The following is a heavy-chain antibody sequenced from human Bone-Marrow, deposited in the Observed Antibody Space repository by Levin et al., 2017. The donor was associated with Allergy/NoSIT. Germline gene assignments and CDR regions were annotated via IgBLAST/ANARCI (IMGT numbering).Heavy chain of an antibody. CDR1: GYTFTSYW. J-gene: IGHJ6*02. Sequence: KTGGSLRLSCKASGYTFTSYWIGWVRQMPGKGLEWMGIIYPGDSETRYSPSFQGQVTISVDKSISIAYLQWSSLKASDTAMYYFARRMGGYSESDYDEGTDFYYHYGMDVWGQGTTVTVSS. V-gene: IGHV5-51*01. CDR2: IYPGDSET. D-gene: IGHD5-12*01. CDR3: ARRMGGYSESDYDEGTDFYYHYGMDV.